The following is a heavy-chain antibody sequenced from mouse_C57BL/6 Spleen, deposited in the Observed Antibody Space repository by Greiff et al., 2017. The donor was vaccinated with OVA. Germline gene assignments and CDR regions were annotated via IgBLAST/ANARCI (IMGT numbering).Heavy chain of an antibody. CDR3: ARQPYDGYYGFAD. CDR2: ISSGGSYT. Sequence: DVKLVESGGDLVKPGGSLKLSCAASGFTFSSYGVSWVRQTPDKRLEWVATISSGGSYTYYPDSVKGRFTISRDNAKNTLYLQMSSLKSEDTAMYYCARQPYDGYYGFADWGQGTLVTVSA. D-gene: IGHD2-3*01. CDR1: GFTFSSYG. V-gene: IGHV5-6*02. J-gene: IGHJ3*01.